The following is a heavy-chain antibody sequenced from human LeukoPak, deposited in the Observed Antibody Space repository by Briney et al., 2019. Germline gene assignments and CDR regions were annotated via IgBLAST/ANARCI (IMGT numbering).Heavy chain of an antibody. Sequence: SVKVSCKASGGTFSSYAISWVRQAPGQGLEWMGGIIPSFGTANYAQKFQGRVTITADESTSTAYMELSSLRSEDTAVYYCATYCSSTSCYPPGGDYYYYYGMDVWGQGTTVTVSS. J-gene: IGHJ6*02. D-gene: IGHD2-2*01. CDR3: ATYCSSTSCYPPGGDYYYYYGMDV. V-gene: IGHV1-69*13. CDR1: GGTFSSYA. CDR2: IIPSFGTA.